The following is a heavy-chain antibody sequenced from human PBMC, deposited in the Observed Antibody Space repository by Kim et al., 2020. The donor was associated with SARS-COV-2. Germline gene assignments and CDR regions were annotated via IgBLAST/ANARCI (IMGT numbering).Heavy chain of an antibody. V-gene: IGHV1-69*13. D-gene: IGHD3-22*01. J-gene: IGHJ4*02. CDR3: ARTSDYDSSGYYSGY. Sequence: SVKVSCKASGGTFSSYAISWVRQAPGQGLEWMGGIIPIFGTANYAQKFPGRVTITAAESTSTAYMELSSLRSEDTAVYYCARTSDYDSSGYYSGYWGQGTLVTVSS. CDR1: GGTFSSYA. CDR2: IIPIFGTA.